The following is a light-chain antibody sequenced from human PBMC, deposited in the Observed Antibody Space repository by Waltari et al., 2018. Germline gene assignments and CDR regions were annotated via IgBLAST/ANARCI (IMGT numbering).Light chain of an antibody. J-gene: IGKJ1*01. V-gene: IGKV4-1*01. CDR1: QHVLYSTNNKNY. CDR3: QQYYTTPRT. Sequence: DIVMTQSPDSLAVSLGERATINRKSSQHVLYSTNNKNYLAWFQQKPGQPPKMLIYWASTRESGVPDRFSGSGSGTDFTLTISSLQAEDAAVYYCQQYYTTPRTFGQGTKVEIK. CDR2: WAS.